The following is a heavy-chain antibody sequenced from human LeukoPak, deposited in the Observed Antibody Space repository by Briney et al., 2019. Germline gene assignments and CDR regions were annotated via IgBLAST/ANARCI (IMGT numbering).Heavy chain of an antibody. CDR2: MNQDGTAK. CDR1: GFTFSDSW. D-gene: IGHD3-10*01. CDR3: TKWSGFGDD. Sequence: GGSLRLSCAASGFTFSDSWMSWVRQAPGKGLEWVANMNQDGTAKGYVDSVNGRFTISRDNSRNTLYLQMSSLRPEDTAVYYCTKWSGFGDDWGQGTLVTVSS. V-gene: IGHV3-7*03. J-gene: IGHJ4*02.